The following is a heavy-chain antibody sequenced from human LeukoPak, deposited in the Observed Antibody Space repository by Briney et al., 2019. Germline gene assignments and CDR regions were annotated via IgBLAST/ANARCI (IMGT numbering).Heavy chain of an antibody. CDR3: ARDGYSSSWENWFDP. D-gene: IGHD6-13*01. CDR2: IYLISGGT. Sequence: AASVKVSCKASGYTFTGYYTHSVRQAPGQGLEWMGWIYLISGGTNYAQKFQGRVTMTRDTSISTAYMELSRLRSDDTAVYYCARDGYSSSWENWFDPWGQGTLVTVSS. V-gene: IGHV1-2*02. J-gene: IGHJ5*02. CDR1: GYTFTGYY.